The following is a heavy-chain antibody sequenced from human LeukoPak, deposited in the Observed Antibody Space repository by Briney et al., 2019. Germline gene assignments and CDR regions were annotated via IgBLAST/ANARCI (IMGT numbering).Heavy chain of an antibody. J-gene: IGHJ4*02. D-gene: IGHD2-21*02. CDR1: GYTFTSYG. CDR2: ISAYNDNT. CDR3: ARDQPGDTLSEY. Sequence: GASVKVSCKASGYTFTSYGISGVRQAPGQGLEWMGWISAYNDNTNYVQKFQGRVTMTTDTSTSTAYMELRSLSPDDTAVYYCARDQPGDTLSEYWGQGTLVTVSS. V-gene: IGHV1-18*01.